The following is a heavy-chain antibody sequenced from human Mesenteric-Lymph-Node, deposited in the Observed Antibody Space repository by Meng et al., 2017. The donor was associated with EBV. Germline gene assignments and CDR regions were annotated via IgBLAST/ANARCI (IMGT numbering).Heavy chain of an antibody. Sequence: QLLQSGAEVRKPGASVKVSCKTSGYSFTEYAMHWVRQAPGQGLEWMGWISAYNGNTNYAQKLQGRVTMTTDTSTSTAYMELRSLRSDDTAVYYCARFSTSLPFDPWGQGTLVTVSS. CDR2: ISAYNGNT. V-gene: IGHV1-18*01. CDR1: GYSFTEYA. J-gene: IGHJ5*02. D-gene: IGHD2-2*01. CDR3: ARFSTSLPFDP.